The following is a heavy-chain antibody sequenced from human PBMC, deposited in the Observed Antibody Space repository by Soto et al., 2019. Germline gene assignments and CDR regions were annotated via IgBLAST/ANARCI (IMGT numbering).Heavy chain of an antibody. CDR1: GGTFSNDA. CDR3: ASRRYSGSYLDP. D-gene: IGHD1-26*01. CDR2: IIPIFGTP. J-gene: IGHJ5*02. V-gene: IGHV1-69*12. Sequence: QDQLVQSGAEVKKPGSSVKVSCKASGGTFSNDAINWVRQAPGQGLEWMGGIIPIFGTPSYAQRFEGKITITADESTGTAYLEVSRLRSEDTAVYYCASRRYSGSYLDPWGQGTLVTVSS.